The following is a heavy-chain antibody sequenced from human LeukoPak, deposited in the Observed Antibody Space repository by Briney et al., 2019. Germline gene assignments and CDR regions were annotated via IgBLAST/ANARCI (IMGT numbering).Heavy chain of an antibody. Sequence: SETLSLTCAVYGGSFSGYYWSWIRQPPGKGLEWIGEINHSGSTNYNPSLKSRVTISVDTSKNQFSLKLSSVTAADTAVYYCASPPIAAAGTGNWFDPWGQGTLVTVSS. V-gene: IGHV4-34*01. D-gene: IGHD6-13*01. CDR1: GGSFSGYY. CDR3: ASPPIAAAGTGNWFDP. CDR2: INHSGST. J-gene: IGHJ5*02.